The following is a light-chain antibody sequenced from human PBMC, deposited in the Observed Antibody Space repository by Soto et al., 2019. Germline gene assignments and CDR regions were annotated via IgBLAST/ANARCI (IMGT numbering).Light chain of an antibody. Sequence: EIVMTQSPLSLPATPGEPPSISCRSSQSLLHSNGNDFLEWYLQKPGQSPQLLIYLGSNRASGVPDRFSGSGSGTDFTLKISRVEAEDVGVYYCMQALQTPFTFGPGTKVDIK. V-gene: IGKV2-28*01. CDR3: MQALQTPFT. J-gene: IGKJ3*01. CDR1: QSLLHSNGNDF. CDR2: LGS.